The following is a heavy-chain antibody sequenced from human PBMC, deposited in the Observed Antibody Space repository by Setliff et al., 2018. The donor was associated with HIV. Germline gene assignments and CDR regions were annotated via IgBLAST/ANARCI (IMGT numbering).Heavy chain of an antibody. J-gene: IGHJ4*02. CDR3: AKDLHFWSAADS. V-gene: IGHV3-23*01. CDR2: IGGDGNT. D-gene: IGHD6-13*01. CDR1: GFRFSDYT. Sequence: GGSLRLSCAPSGFRFSDYTMTWVRQAPGKGLECVSGIGGDGNTHYADSVKGRFAIPRDNSKNTLYLQMNSLRAEDTALYYCAKDLHFWSAADSWGQGTLVTVSS.